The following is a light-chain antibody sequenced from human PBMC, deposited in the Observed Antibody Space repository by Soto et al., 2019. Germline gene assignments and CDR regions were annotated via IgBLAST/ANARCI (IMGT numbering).Light chain of an antibody. CDR1: SSNIGDNA. Sequence: QSVLTQPPSVSAAPRQRVTLSCSGSSSNIGDNAVNWYQQFPGKAPKLLIYFDDLLPSGVSDRFSASKSGTSASLAISGLQSEDEADYYCAAWDDNLNGPVFGGGTQLTVL. CDR3: AAWDDNLNGPV. V-gene: IGLV1-36*01. CDR2: FDD. J-gene: IGLJ3*02.